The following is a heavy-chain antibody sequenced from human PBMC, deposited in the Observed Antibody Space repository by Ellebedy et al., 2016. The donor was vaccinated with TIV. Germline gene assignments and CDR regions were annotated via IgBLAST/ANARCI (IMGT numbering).Heavy chain of an antibody. V-gene: IGHV1-18*04. CDR3: ARGDAPYYDGLDV. J-gene: IGHJ6*02. CDR2: INGQHGNT. CDR1: GYTFFTYG. Sequence: ASVKVSXXTSGYTFFTYGITWVRQAPGQGIEWMGWINGQHGNTEYAQRLQGRVTMTTDTSASTAYMELRSLTFDDTAVYYCARGDAPYYDGLDVWGQGTTVTVSS.